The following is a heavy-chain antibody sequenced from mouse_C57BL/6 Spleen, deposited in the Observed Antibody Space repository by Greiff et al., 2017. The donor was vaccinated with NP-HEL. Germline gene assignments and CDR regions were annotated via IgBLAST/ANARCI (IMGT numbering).Heavy chain of an antibody. D-gene: IGHD3-3*01. CDR3: ARGPANGDFDY. Sequence: VQLQQSGAELVKPGASVKISCKASGYAFSSYWMNWVKQRPGKGLEWIGQIYPGDGDTNYNGKFKGKATLTADKSSSTAYMQLSSLTSEDSAVYFCARGPANGDFDYWGQGTTLTVSS. CDR2: IYPGDGDT. V-gene: IGHV1-80*01. J-gene: IGHJ2*01. CDR1: GYAFSSYW.